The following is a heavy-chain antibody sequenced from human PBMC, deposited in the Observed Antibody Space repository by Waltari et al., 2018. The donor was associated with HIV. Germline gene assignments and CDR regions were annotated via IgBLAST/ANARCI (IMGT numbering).Heavy chain of an antibody. D-gene: IGHD1-26*01. Sequence: EVQLVQSGAEVRKPGQSLKISCMSSGYTFTNYWIGWVRQMPGKGLEWMGIIFAGDSETRYSPPFQGQVTISVDKSLTSAYMQWTSLKASDTAIYYCARGRVGGGPYNDYWGQGTLVTVSP. CDR2: IFAGDSET. CDR3: ARGRVGGGPYNDY. CDR1: GYTFTNYW. J-gene: IGHJ4*02. V-gene: IGHV5-51*01.